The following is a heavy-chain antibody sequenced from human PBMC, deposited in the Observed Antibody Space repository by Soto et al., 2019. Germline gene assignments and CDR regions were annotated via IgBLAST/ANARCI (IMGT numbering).Heavy chain of an antibody. J-gene: IGHJ3*02. D-gene: IGHD5-18*01. Sequence: SETLSLTCTVSGGSISSYYWSWIRQPPGKGLEWIGYIYYSGSTNYNPSLKSRVTISVDTSKNQFSLKLSSVTAADTAVYYCARGYSFGGADAFDIWGQGTMVTVSS. CDR3: ARGYSFGGADAFDI. V-gene: IGHV4-59*01. CDR1: GGSISSYY. CDR2: IYYSGST.